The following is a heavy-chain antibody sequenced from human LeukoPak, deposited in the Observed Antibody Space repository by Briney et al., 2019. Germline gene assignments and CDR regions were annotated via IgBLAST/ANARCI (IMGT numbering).Heavy chain of an antibody. CDR3: ARDSVATITLDY. Sequence: PGRSLRLSCAASGFTFSSYAMHWVRQAPGKGLEWVAVISYDGSNKYYADSVKGRFTISRDNSKNTQYLQMNSLRAEDTAVYYCARDSVATITLDYWGQGTLVTVSS. D-gene: IGHD5-12*01. V-gene: IGHV3-30*04. CDR1: GFTFSSYA. J-gene: IGHJ4*02. CDR2: ISYDGSNK.